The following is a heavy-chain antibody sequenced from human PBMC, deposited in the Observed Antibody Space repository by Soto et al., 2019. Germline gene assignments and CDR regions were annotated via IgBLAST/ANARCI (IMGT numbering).Heavy chain of an antibody. J-gene: IGHJ4*02. CDR1: GGSISSGGYS. D-gene: IGHD4-17*01. Sequence: SETLSLTCAVSGGSISSGGYSWSWIRQPPGKGLEWIGYIYHSGSTYYNTSLKSRVTISVDRSKNQFSLKLSSVTAADTAVYYCARGSHDYGDIDYWGQGTLVTVSS. V-gene: IGHV4-30-2*01. CDR3: ARGSHDYGDIDY. CDR2: IYHSGST.